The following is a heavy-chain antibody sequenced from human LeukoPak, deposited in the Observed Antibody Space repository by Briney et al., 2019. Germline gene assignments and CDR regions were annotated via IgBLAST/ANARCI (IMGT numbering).Heavy chain of an antibody. V-gene: IGHV4-34*01. CDR2: INHSGST. CDR1: GGSFSGYY. Sequence: PSETLSLTCAVYGGSFSGYYWSWIRQPPGKGLEWIGEINHSGSTNYNPSLKSRVTISVDTSKNQFSLKLSSVTAADTAVYYCARVRRYSSSWYYYYYGMDVWGPGTTVTVSS. D-gene: IGHD6-13*01. CDR3: ARVRRYSSSWYYYYYGMDV. J-gene: IGHJ6*02.